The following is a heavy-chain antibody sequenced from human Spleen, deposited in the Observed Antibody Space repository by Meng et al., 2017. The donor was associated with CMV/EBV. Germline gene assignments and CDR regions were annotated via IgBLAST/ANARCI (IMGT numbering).Heavy chain of an antibody. V-gene: IGHV3-9*03. CDR2: IIWNSGDI. J-gene: IGHJ4*02. CDR1: GFTFDDYA. Sequence: SLKISCAASGFTFDDYAMHWVRQAPGKGLEWVSGIIWNSGDIGYADSVKGRFTISRDNAKNSLYLQMNSLRAEDMALYYCAKDSGQHVGTFYDSWGQGTLVTVSS. CDR3: AKDSGQHVGTFYDS. D-gene: IGHD6-6*01.